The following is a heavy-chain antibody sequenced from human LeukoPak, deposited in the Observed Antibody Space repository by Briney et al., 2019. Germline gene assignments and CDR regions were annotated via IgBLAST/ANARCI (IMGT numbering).Heavy chain of an antibody. J-gene: IGHJ6*03. V-gene: IGHV1-46*01. D-gene: IGHD6-13*01. CDR3: ARDLAEDIAAAGPTYYYYYYMDV. Sequence: GASVKVSCTTSGYTFMNYFIHWVRQAPGQGLEWMGVINPNDGSTNYAQKFQGRVTMTRDTSISTAYMELSRLRSDDTAVYYCARDLAEDIAAAGPTYYYYYYMDVWGKGTTVTVSS. CDR2: INPNDGST. CDR1: GYTFMNYF.